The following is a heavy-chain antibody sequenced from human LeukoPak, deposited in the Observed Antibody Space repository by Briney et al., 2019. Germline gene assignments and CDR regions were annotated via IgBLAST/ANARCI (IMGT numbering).Heavy chain of an antibody. CDR2: ISYDGGSK. V-gene: IGHV3-30*18. Sequence: PGGSLRLSCAASGFTFSNYVIHWVRQAPGKGLEWVALISYDGGSKYYADSVKGRFTISRDNSRYTLYLQMNSLRAEDTAVYYCAKGPLGRDDTFDIWGQGTMVTVSS. CDR1: GFTFSNYV. D-gene: IGHD3-16*01. CDR3: AKGPLGRDDTFDI. J-gene: IGHJ3*02.